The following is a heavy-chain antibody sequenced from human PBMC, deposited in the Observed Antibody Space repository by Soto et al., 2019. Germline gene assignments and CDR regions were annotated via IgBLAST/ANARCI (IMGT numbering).Heavy chain of an antibody. CDR3: ARHDSPSVIYHSYGMDV. J-gene: IGHJ6*02. CDR1: GYSFTSYW. D-gene: IGHD2-15*01. Sequence: GESLKISCKGSGYSFTSYWIGWVRQMPGKGLEWMGIIYPGDSDTRYSPSFQGQVTISADKSISTAYLQWSSLKASDTATYYCARHDSPSVIYHSYGMDVWGQGTTVTLAS. CDR2: IYPGDSDT. V-gene: IGHV5-51*01.